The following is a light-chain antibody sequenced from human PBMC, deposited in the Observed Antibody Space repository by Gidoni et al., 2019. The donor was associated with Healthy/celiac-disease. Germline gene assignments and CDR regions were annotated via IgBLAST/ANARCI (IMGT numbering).Light chain of an antibody. J-gene: IGLJ2*01. CDR1: SLRSYY. CDR2: GKH. V-gene: IGLV3-19*01. Sequence: SQLTRDHARSVALGQTVRITCQGDSLRSYYASWYQQKPGQAPVLVIYGKHNRPSGIPDLFSGSSAGNTAFLSITGSQAEVEAYYFCNSRDSGCNRVVFGGGTKLTVL. CDR3: NSRDSGCNRVV.